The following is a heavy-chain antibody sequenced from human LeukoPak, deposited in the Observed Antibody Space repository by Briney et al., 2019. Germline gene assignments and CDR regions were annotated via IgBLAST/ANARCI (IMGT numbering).Heavy chain of an antibody. J-gene: IGHJ6*04. CDR1: VYTFTSYG. Sequence: ASVTVSCKASVYTFTSYGISWVRQPPAQGVEWTGWISAYNSNTNYAQKLRGRVTMTTDTSTSTAYMELRSLRSDDTAVYYCARLTYYDILTGPSGYYYSGMDVCGKGTTVTASS. CDR3: ARLTYYDILTGPSGYYYSGMDV. CDR2: ISAYNSNT. D-gene: IGHD3-9*01. V-gene: IGHV1-18*04.